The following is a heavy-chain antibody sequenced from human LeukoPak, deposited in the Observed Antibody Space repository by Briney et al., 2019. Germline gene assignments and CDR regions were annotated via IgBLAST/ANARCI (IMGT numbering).Heavy chain of an antibody. D-gene: IGHD6-13*01. J-gene: IGHJ3*02. CDR1: GGSISSGSYY. Sequence: PSETLSLTCTVSGGSISSGSYYWSWIRQPAGKGLEWIGRIYTSGSTNYNPSHKSRVTISVDTSKNQFSLKLSSVTAADTAVYYCARDSRAGIAAAEEKDAFDIWGQGTMVTVSS. CDR3: ARDSRAGIAAAEEKDAFDI. V-gene: IGHV4-61*02. CDR2: IYTSGST.